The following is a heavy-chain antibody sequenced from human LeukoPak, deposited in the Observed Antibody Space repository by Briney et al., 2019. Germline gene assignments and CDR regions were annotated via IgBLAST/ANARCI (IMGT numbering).Heavy chain of an antibody. D-gene: IGHD6-19*01. CDR2: ISGSGGST. J-gene: IGHJ4*02. Sequence: GGSLRLSCAASGFTFSSYAMSWVRQAPGKGLEWVSAISGSGGSTYYADSVKGRFTISRDNSKNTLFLHMKSLRAEDTAVYYCAKMESSGWLTPFDYWGQGTLVTVSS. CDR1: GFTFSSYA. V-gene: IGHV3-23*01. CDR3: AKMESSGWLTPFDY.